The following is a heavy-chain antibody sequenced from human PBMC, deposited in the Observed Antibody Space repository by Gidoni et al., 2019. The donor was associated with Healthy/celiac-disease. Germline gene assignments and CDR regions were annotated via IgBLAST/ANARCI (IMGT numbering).Heavy chain of an antibody. Sequence: LQLQESGPGLVKPSATLSLTCTVSGGSISSSSYYWGWIRQPPGKGLEWIGSIYYSGSTYYNPSLKSRVTISVDTSKNQFSLKLSSVTAADTAVYYCARHFVGRITMVRGVIEHFDYWGQGTLVTVSS. J-gene: IGHJ4*02. CDR2: IYYSGST. CDR3: ARHFVGRITMVRGVIEHFDY. D-gene: IGHD3-10*01. CDR1: GGSISSSSYY. V-gene: IGHV4-39*01.